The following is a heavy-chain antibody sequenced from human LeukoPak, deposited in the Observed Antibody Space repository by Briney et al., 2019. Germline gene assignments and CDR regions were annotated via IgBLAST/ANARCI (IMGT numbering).Heavy chain of an antibody. V-gene: IGHV3-48*03. J-gene: IGHJ4*02. CDR3: AGQLASQNFDY. Sequence: PGGSLRLSCAASGFTFSSYEMNWVRQAPGKGLEWVPYISSSGSTIYYADSVKGRFTISRDNAKNSLYLQMNSLRAEDTAVYYCAGQLASQNFDYWGQGTLVTVSS. D-gene: IGHD6-13*01. CDR2: ISSSGSTI. CDR1: GFTFSSYE.